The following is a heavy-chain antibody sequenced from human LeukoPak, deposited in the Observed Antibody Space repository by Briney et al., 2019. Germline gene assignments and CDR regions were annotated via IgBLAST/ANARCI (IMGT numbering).Heavy chain of an antibody. CDR2: ITGSGSTT. D-gene: IGHD4-17*01. CDR1: GFTFSTYA. CDR3: AKAWYGAYIDDY. J-gene: IGHJ4*02. V-gene: IGHV3-23*01. Sequence: GGSLRLSCAASGFTFSTYAMNWVRQAPGKGLEWVSAITGSGSTTYYAESVRGRFTISRDNSKNTLYLQMNSLRAEDTAVYFCAKAWYGAYIDDYWGQGTLVTVSS.